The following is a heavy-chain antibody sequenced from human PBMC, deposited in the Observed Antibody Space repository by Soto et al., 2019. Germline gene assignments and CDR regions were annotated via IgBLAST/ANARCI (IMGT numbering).Heavy chain of an antibody. D-gene: IGHD1-26*01. Sequence: ASVKVSCKASGFSLTGYYFHWIRAAPGQGLEWLGWINPNTGGTTYAQKFQGRVTLTWDTSINTAYMELSSLRPDDTAVYYCAGFKEGNIVGLRWLDPWGQGTRVTVSS. CDR2: INPNTGGT. CDR3: AGFKEGNIVGLRWLDP. CDR1: GFSLTGYY. V-gene: IGHV1-2*02. J-gene: IGHJ5*02.